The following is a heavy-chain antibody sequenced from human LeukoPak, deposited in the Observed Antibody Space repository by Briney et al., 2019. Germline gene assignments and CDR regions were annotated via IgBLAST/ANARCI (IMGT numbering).Heavy chain of an antibody. D-gene: IGHD3-10*01. CDR1: GGSISSYY. V-gene: IGHV4-59*01. J-gene: IGHJ6*03. CDR2: IYYTGRT. Sequence: SETLSLTCTVSGGSISSYYWSWIRQPPGKGLEWIGYIYYTGRTNFNHSLKSRVTISVDTTKNQFSLKLSSVSAADTAVYYCARGVGELPYWYYMDVWGKGTTVTISS. CDR3: ARGVGELPYWYYMDV.